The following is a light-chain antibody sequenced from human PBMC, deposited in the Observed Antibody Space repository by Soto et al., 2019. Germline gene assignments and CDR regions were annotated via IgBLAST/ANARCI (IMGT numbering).Light chain of an antibody. V-gene: IGKV3-11*01. Sequence: EIVLTQSPATLSLSPGERATLSCRASQSVSGYLAWYQQKPGQAPRLLIYDASSRANGIPARFTGSGSGTDFSLTISRLEPEDFAVYYCQQRGTWPTFGQGTKVDIK. CDR2: DAS. CDR1: QSVSGY. J-gene: IGKJ1*01. CDR3: QQRGTWPT.